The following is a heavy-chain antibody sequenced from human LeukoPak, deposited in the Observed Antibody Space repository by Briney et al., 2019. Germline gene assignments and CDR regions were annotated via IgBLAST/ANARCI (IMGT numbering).Heavy chain of an antibody. Sequence: SETLSLTCTVSGGSISSYYWSWIRQPAGKGLEWIGRIYTSGSTNYNPSLKSRVIISVDKSKSQFSLKLSSVTAADTAVYYCARGRLGSGYDFRRFDPWGQGTLVTVSS. J-gene: IGHJ5*02. D-gene: IGHD5-12*01. V-gene: IGHV4-4*07. CDR2: IYTSGST. CDR1: GGSISSYY. CDR3: ARGRLGSGYDFRRFDP.